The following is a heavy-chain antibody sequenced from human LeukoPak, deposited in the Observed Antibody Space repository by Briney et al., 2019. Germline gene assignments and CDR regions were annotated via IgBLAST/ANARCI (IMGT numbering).Heavy chain of an antibody. J-gene: IGHJ6*03. CDR3: ARGVGLDERGAAGHGRAGYYYYYYMDV. Sequence: SQTLSLTCAISGDSVSSNSAAWNWIRQSPSRGLEWLGRTYYRSKWYNDYAVSVKSRITINPDTSKNQFSLQLNSVNPEDTAVYYCARGVGLDERGAAGHGRAGYYYYYYMDVWGKGTTVTVSS. CDR1: GDSVSSNSAA. CDR2: TYYRSKWYN. V-gene: IGHV6-1*01. D-gene: IGHD6-13*01.